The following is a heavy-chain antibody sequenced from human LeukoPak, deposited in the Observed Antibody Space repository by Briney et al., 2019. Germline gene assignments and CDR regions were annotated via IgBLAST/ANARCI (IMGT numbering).Heavy chain of an antibody. CDR3: ARYSSSWGLFDY. D-gene: IGHD6-13*01. Sequence: PGGSLRLSCAASGFTFSSYAMHWVRQAPGKGLELVAVISYDGSNKYYADSVKGRFTISRDNSKNTLYLQMNSLRAEDTAVYYCARYSSSWGLFDYWGQGTLVTVSS. CDR2: ISYDGSNK. CDR1: GFTFSSYA. V-gene: IGHV3-30*04. J-gene: IGHJ4*02.